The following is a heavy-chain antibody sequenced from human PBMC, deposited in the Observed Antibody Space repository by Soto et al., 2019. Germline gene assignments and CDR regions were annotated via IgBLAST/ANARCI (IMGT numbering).Heavy chain of an antibody. V-gene: IGHV4-31*03. Sequence: QVQLQESGPGLVKPSQTLSLTCTVSGGSISSGGYYWSWIRQHPGKGLEWIGYIYYSGSTYYNPSRKSRVTISVDTSKNQFSLKLSSVTAADTAVYYCARMRRVEMATISPLGYYYYGMDVWGQGTTVTVSS. CDR2: IYYSGST. CDR3: ARMRRVEMATISPLGYYYYGMDV. CDR1: GGSISSGGYY. J-gene: IGHJ6*02. D-gene: IGHD5-12*01.